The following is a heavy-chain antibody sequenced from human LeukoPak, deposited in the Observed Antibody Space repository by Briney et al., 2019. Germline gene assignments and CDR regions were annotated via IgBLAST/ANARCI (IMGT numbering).Heavy chain of an antibody. V-gene: IGHV3-48*01. Sequence: GGSLRLSCAASGFTFSSYSMNWVRQAPGKGLEWVSYISSSSSTIYYADSVKGRFTISRDNAKNSLYMQMNSLRAEDTAVYYCARVGDSSGWQYYLDYWGQGTLVTVSS. CDR3: ARVGDSSGWQYYLDY. D-gene: IGHD6-19*01. CDR1: GFTFSSYS. J-gene: IGHJ4*02. CDR2: ISSSSSTI.